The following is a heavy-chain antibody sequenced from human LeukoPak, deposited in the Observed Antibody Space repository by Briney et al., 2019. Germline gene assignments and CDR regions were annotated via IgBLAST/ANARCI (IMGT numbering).Heavy chain of an antibody. CDR1: GGSFSGYY. Sequence: SETLSLTCAVYGGSFSGYYWSWIRQPPGKGLEWIGEINHSGSTNYNPSLKSRVTISVDTSKNQFSLKLSSVTAADTAVYYCARLPSEYSYGYWGQGTLVTVSS. CDR2: INHSGST. D-gene: IGHD5-18*01. CDR3: ARLPSEYSYGY. J-gene: IGHJ4*02. V-gene: IGHV4-34*01.